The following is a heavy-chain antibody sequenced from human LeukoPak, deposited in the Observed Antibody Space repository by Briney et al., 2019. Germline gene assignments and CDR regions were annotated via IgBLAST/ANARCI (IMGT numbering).Heavy chain of an antibody. CDR2: IYTSGST. V-gene: IGHV4-4*07. D-gene: IGHD6-19*01. J-gene: IGHJ4*02. CDR3: ARDHGSSGWYWDYFDY. CDR1: GGSISSYY. Sequence: SETLSLTCTVSGGSISSYYWSWIRQPAGKGLEWIGRIYTSGSTNYNPSLKSRVTMSVDTSKNQFSLKLGSVTAADTAVYYCARDHGSSGWYWDYFDYWGQGTLVTVSS.